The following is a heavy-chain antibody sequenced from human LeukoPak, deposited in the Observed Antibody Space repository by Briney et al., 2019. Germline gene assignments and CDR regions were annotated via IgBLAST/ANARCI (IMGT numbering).Heavy chain of an antibody. D-gene: IGHD3-10*01. Sequence: GGSLRLSCVASAFTFRTYSMNWVRQAPGKGLEWVSSISGSTSYIYYAGSVRGRFTISRDNSKNTLHLQMDNLRAEDTAVYYCARGFHFYASGSYSGAFDYRGQGTLVTVSS. CDR2: ISGSTSYI. CDR3: ARGFHFYASGSYSGAFDY. CDR1: AFTFRTYS. V-gene: IGHV3-21*04. J-gene: IGHJ4*02.